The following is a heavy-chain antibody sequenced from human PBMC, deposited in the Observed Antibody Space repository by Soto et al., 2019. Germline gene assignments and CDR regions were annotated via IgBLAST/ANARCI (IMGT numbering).Heavy chain of an antibody. V-gene: IGHV4-61*01. CDR3: VRELGLTARPDAKYYYYALNV. Sequence: SETLSLTCEVSGVSVSNRTHYWTWIRQPPGKGLEWIGFLYSGGTNYNPSLKSRLTIALDTSKNQISLNLSSVTAAATAVYYRVRELGLTARPDAKYYYYALNVWGQGTTVTVS. CDR1: GVSVSNRTHY. D-gene: IGHD2-2*01. CDR2: LYSGGT. J-gene: IGHJ6*02.